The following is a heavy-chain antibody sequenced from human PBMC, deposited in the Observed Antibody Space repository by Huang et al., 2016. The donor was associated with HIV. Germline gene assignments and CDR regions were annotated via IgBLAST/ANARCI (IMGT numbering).Heavy chain of an antibody. CDR2: IKIDGRTT. CDR3: ARAGGFEI. J-gene: IGHJ3*02. Sequence: EELLVESGGGLVQPGGSLRLSCEASGFKFSNYWMQWVRQAPGKGLMWVSRIKIDGRTTDYADSVKGRFTISRDNAKNTLYLQMSSLTADDTAIYYCARAGGFEIWGQGTVVTVSS. V-gene: IGHV3-74*01. D-gene: IGHD2-15*01. CDR1: GFKFSNYW.